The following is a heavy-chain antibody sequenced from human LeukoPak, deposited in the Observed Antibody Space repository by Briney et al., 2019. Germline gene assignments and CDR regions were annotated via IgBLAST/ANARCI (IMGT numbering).Heavy chain of an antibody. J-gene: IGHJ3*02. CDR2: ISWNSGSI. CDR3: AKDRGSNGSGWLMNAFDI. Sequence: PGGSLRLSCAASGFTFDDYAMHWVRQAPGKGLEWVSGISWNSGSIGYADSVKGRFTISRDNAKNSLYLQMNSLRAEDTALYYCAKDRGSNGSGWLMNAFDIWGQGTMVTVSS. CDR1: GFTFDDYA. V-gene: IGHV3-9*01. D-gene: IGHD6-19*01.